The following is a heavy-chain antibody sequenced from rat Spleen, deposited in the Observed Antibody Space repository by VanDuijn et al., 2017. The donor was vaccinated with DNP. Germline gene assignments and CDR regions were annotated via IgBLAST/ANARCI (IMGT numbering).Heavy chain of an antibody. J-gene: IGHJ2*01. CDR2: MWSDGDT. Sequence: QVQLKESGPGLVQPSQTLSLTCTVSGFSVTSYHVHWVRQPPGKGLEWMGVMWSDGDTSYNSVLNSRLTSNRGTSKSQVFLKMNSLQTEDTATYYCARDRGNNFYFDYWGQGVMVTVSS. V-gene: IGHV2-32*01. CDR1: GFSVTSYH. D-gene: IGHD1-10*01. CDR3: ARDRGNNFYFDY.